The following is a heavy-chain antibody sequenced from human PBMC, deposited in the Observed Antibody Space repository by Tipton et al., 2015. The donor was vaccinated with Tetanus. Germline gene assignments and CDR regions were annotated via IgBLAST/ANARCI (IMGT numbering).Heavy chain of an antibody. CDR1: GASMSSSSYY. J-gene: IGHJ5*02. V-gene: IGHV4-39*07. CDR3: ARGTWLYTSTYHRHWLDP. Sequence: TLSLTCNVSGASMSSSSYYWDWIRQPPGKGLEWIGSIYYSGSSYYNPSLKSRVTISVDTSKNQFSLTLSSVTAADTAVYYCARGTWLYTSTYHRHWLDPWGQGTLVTVSS. D-gene: IGHD6-13*01. CDR2: IYYSGSS.